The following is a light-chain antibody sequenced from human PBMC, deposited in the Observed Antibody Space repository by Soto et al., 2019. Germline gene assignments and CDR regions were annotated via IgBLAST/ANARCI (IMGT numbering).Light chain of an antibody. CDR2: KAS. V-gene: IGKV1-5*03. CDR3: QHYTSYSEV. CDR1: QTISSW. J-gene: IGKJ1*01. Sequence: DIQMTQSPSTLSGSVGDRVTITCRASQTISSWLAWYQQKPGKAPKLLIYKASTLKSRVPSRFSGSGSGTEFTLTISILQPDDFATYYCQHYTSYSEVFGQGTRVQLK.